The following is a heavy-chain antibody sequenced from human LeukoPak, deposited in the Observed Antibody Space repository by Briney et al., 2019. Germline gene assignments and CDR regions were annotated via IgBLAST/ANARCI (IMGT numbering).Heavy chain of an antibody. CDR2: TYYRSKWYN. J-gene: IGHJ4*02. Sequence: SQTLSLTCAISGDSFSNNRADWNWIRQSPSRGLEWLVRTYYRSKWYNDYALSVKSRITINPDTSKNQFSLQLNSVTPEDTAVYYCARIATVTQDDYWGQGTLVTVSS. V-gene: IGHV6-1*01. CDR1: GDSFSNNRAD. D-gene: IGHD4-17*01. CDR3: ARIATVTQDDY.